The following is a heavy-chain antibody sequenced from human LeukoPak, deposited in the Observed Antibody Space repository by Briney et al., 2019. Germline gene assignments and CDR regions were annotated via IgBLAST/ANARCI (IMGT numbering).Heavy chain of an antibody. J-gene: IGHJ3*02. V-gene: IGHV3-21*01. CDR2: ISSSSSYI. D-gene: IGHD6-19*01. CDR1: GFTFSSYS. CDR3: ARPYSSGLDAFDI. Sequence: GGPLRLACAASGFTFSSYSMNWVRQAPGKGLEWVSSISSSSSYIYYADSVKGRFTISRDNAKNSLYLQMNSLRAEDTAVYYCARPYSSGLDAFDIWGQGTMVTVSS.